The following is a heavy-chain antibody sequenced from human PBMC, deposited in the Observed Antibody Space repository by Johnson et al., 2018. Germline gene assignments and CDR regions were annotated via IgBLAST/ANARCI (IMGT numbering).Heavy chain of an antibody. J-gene: IGHJ6*02. V-gene: IGHV3-33*01. CDR3: ARGRYSTYYYYGMDV. CDR1: GFTFSSYG. D-gene: IGHD4-11*01. Sequence: QVQLVQSGGGVVQXGRSLRLXCAASGFTFSSYGIHWVRQAPGKGLEWVAVIWYDGSNKYYADSVKGRFTISRDNSKNTLYLQMNSLRAEDTAVYYCARGRYSTYYYYGMDVWGQGTTVTVSS. CDR2: IWYDGSNK.